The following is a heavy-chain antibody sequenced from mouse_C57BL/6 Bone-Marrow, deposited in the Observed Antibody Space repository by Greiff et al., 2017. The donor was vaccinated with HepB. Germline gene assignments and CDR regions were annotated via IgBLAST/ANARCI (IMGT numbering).Heavy chain of an antibody. CDR1: GYSITSGYY. V-gene: IGHV3-6*01. CDR3: ASPITTVVAPYWYFDV. D-gene: IGHD1-1*01. J-gene: IGHJ1*03. Sequence: VQLQQSGPGLVKPSQSLSLTCSVTGYSITSGYYWNWIRQFPGNKLEWMGYISYDGSNNYNPSLKNRISITRDTSKNQFFLKLNSVTTEDTATYYCASPITTVVAPYWYFDVWGTGTTVTVSS. CDR2: ISYDGSN.